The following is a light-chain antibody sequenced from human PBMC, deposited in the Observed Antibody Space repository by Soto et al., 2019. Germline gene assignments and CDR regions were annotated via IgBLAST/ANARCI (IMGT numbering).Light chain of an antibody. V-gene: IGKV1-9*01. Sequence: DIQLTQSPGFLSASVGDRVTITCRASQDISEYLAWYQQRPGKAPKLLIYAASTLQSGVPSRFSGSGSGREFTLTISSMQHEDFATYYCQQLNSYPITFGGGTKVDIK. CDR1: QDISEY. CDR3: QQLNSYPIT. J-gene: IGKJ4*01. CDR2: AAS.